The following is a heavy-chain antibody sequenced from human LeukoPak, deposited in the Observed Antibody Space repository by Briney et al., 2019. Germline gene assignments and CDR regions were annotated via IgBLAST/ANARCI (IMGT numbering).Heavy chain of an antibody. V-gene: IGHV3-21*01. Sequence: GGSLRLSCAASGFTFSSYWMSWVRQAPGKGLEWVSSISSSSSYIYYADSVKGRFTISRDNAKNSLYLQMNSLRAEDTAVYYCARDRDNFDYWGQGTLVTVSS. D-gene: IGHD5-24*01. CDR1: GFTFSSYW. CDR2: ISSSSSYI. CDR3: ARDRDNFDY. J-gene: IGHJ4*02.